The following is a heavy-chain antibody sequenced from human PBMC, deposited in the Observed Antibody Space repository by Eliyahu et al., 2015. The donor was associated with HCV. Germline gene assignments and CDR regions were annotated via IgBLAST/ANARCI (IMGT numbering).Heavy chain of an antibody. CDR3: ARASSGWLFDY. CDR1: RFTFSSYW. D-gene: IGHD6-19*01. J-gene: IGHJ4*02. V-gene: IGHV3-7*04. Sequence: EVQLVESXGGLVQPGGSLRLXCAASRFTFSSYWMHLVRQAPGKGLEWVANIKQDGSEKYYVDSVKGRFTISRDNAKNSLYLQMNSLRAEDTAVYYCARASSGWLFDYWGQGTLVTVSS. CDR2: IKQDGSEK.